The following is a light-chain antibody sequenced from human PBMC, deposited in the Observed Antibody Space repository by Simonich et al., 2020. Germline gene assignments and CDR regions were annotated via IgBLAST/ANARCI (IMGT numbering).Light chain of an antibody. CDR2: DVS. Sequence: QSALTQPASVSGSPGQSITISCTGTSSDVGGYNYVSWYQQNPGKAPKLRIYDVSNRPSVVSNRFSGSKSGNTASLTISGLQAEDEADYYCSSYTSSSTWVFGGGTKLTVL. V-gene: IGLV2-14*03. J-gene: IGLJ3*02. CDR1: SSDVGGYNY. CDR3: SSYTSSSTWV.